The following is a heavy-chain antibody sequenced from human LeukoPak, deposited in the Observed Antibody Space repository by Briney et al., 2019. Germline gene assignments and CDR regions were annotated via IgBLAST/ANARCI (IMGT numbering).Heavy chain of an antibody. CDR2: ISYDGSNK. CDR1: GFTLSSYA. V-gene: IGHV3-30-3*01. Sequence: GGSLRLSCAASGFTLSSYAMHWVRQAPGKGLEGVAVISYDGSNKYYADSVKGRFTISRDNSKNTLYLQRNSLRAEDTAVYYCARVPSPQLGYFDYWGQGTLVTVSS. J-gene: IGHJ4*02. CDR3: ARVPSPQLGYFDY. D-gene: IGHD1-1*01.